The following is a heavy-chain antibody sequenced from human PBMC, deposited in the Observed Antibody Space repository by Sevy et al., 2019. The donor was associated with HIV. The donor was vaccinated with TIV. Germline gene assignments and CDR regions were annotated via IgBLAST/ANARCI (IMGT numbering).Heavy chain of an antibody. D-gene: IGHD6-19*01. CDR3: AKDLGGGSGWYSDWGDAFDI. V-gene: IGHV3-23*01. CDR1: GFTFSSYA. Sequence: GGSLRLSCAASGFTFSSYAMSWVRQAPGKGLEWVSAISGSGGSTYYADSVKGRFTLSRDNSKNTLYLKLNSLRAEDAAVYYCAKDLGGGSGWYSDWGDAFDIWGQGTMVTVSS. J-gene: IGHJ3*02. CDR2: ISGSGGST.